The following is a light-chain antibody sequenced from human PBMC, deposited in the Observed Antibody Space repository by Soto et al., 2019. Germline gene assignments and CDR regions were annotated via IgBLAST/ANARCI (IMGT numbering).Light chain of an antibody. CDR2: DVT. Sequence: QSALTQPRSVSGSPGQSVTISCTGTSSDVGYYDYVSWYQHDSGKAPKLMIYDVTKRPSGVPNRFSGSKYANTASLTISGLQAEHEADYYCCSYAGSYTWVFGGGTKLTVL. J-gene: IGLJ3*02. CDR1: SSDVGYYDY. V-gene: IGLV2-11*01. CDR3: CSYAGSYTWV.